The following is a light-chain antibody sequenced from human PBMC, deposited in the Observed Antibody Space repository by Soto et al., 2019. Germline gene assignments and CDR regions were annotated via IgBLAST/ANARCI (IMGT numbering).Light chain of an antibody. Sequence: DIVMTQSPDSLAVSLGERATINCKSSQSVLYSSNNNNYLAWYQQTPGQPPKLLIYWASTRESGVPDRFSGSGSGTDFTLTISSLQAEDVAVYYCQQYYNTPLTFGGGTKVEIK. CDR2: WAS. CDR3: QQYYNTPLT. CDR1: QSVLYSSNNNNY. J-gene: IGKJ4*01. V-gene: IGKV4-1*01.